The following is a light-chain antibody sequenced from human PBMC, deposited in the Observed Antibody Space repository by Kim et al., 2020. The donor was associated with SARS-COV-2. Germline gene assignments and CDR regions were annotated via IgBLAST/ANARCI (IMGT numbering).Light chain of an antibody. CDR1: SSDVGSYNL. J-gene: IGLJ3*02. CDR2: EVT. V-gene: IGLV2-23*02. CDR3: CSYAGSRWV. Sequence: QSALTQSASVSGSPGQSITISCTGTSSDVGSYNLVAWYQQHPGKAPKLMIYEVTKRPSGVSNRFSGSKSDNTASLTISGLQAEDKADYYCCSYAGSRWVFGGGTQLTVL.